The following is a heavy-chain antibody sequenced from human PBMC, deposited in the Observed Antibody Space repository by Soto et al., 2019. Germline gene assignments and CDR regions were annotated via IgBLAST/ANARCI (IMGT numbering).Heavy chain of an antibody. V-gene: IGHV4-31*03. CDR2: MSYSGTT. Sequence: SETLSLTCTVSGGSISSGNYYWSWIRQHPGKGLEWIAYMSYSGTTYYNPSLKTRVIISLDTSTNQFSLKLSSVTAADTAVYFCARYCSGGTCQYAFDIWGQGTMVT. CDR3: ARYCSGGTCQYAFDI. J-gene: IGHJ3*02. CDR1: GGSISSGNYY. D-gene: IGHD2-15*01.